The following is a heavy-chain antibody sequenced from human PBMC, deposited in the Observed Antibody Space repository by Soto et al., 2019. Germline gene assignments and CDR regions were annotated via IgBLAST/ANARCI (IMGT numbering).Heavy chain of an antibody. CDR1: GGTFSSYT. Sequence: QVQLVQSGAEVKKPGSSGKVSCKASGGTFSSYTISWVRQAPGQGLEWMGRIIPILGLANYAQKFQGRVTITADKSAGTAYMELGSVRSEYTAVYYCANPPRYWGQGTLVTVSS. CDR3: ANPPRY. CDR2: IIPILGLA. V-gene: IGHV1-69*02. J-gene: IGHJ4*02.